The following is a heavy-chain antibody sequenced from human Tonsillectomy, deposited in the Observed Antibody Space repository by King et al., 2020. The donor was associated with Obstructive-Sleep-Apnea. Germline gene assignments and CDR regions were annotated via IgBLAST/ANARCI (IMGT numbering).Heavy chain of an antibody. D-gene: IGHD3-22*01. J-gene: IGHJ4*02. CDR1: GFTIDDYA. CDR3: AKDRVPYYYDSSGYYWDY. CDR2: ISWDGGST. V-gene: IGHV3-43D*03. Sequence: VQLVESGGVVVQPGGSLRLSCAASGFTIDDYAMHWVRQAPGNGLEWVSLISWDGGSTYYADSVKGRFTISRDNSKNSLYLQMNCLRAEDTALYYCAKDRVPYYYDSSGYYWDYWGQGTLVTVSS.